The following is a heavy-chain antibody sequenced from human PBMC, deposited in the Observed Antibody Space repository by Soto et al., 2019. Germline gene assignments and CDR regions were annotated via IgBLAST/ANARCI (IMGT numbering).Heavy chain of an antibody. V-gene: IGHV4-59*01. J-gene: IGHJ4*02. CDR1: GGSISSYY. Sequence: SETLSLTCTVSGGSISSYYWSWIRQPPGKGLEWIGYIYYSGSTNYNPSLKSRVTISVDTSKNQFSLKLSSVTAADTAVYYCARESGSGSYLHWGQGTLVTVSS. CDR2: IYYSGST. D-gene: IGHD3-10*01. CDR3: ARESGSGSYLH.